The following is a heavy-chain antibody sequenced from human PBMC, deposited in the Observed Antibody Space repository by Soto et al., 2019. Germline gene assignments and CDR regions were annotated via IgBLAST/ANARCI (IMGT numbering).Heavy chain of an antibody. Sequence: SETLSHTCAVSYGSISSYYWSWILHPPFKLLEWIWYIYYSVSTNYNPSLKSRVTISVDTSKNQFSLKLSSVTAADTAVYYCARGTTYDFWSGYYSDNWFDTWGQGTLVTVSS. CDR2: IYYSVST. V-gene: IGHV4-59*01. CDR3: ARGTTYDFWSGYYSDNWFDT. CDR1: YGSISSYY. J-gene: IGHJ5*02. D-gene: IGHD3-3*01.